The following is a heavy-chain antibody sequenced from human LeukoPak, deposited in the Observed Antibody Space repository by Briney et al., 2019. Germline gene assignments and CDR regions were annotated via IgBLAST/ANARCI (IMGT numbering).Heavy chain of an antibody. CDR3: ARDVRTYYDFWSGYPNWFDP. CDR2: IYYSGST. J-gene: IGHJ5*02. D-gene: IGHD3-3*01. CDR1: GGSISSYY. V-gene: IGHV4-59*01. Sequence: SETLSLTCTVSGGSISSYYWSWIRQPPGKGLEWIGYIYYSGSTNYNPSLKSRVTISVDTSKNQLSLKLSSVTAADTAVYYCARDVRTYYDFWSGYPNWFDPWGQGTLVTVSS.